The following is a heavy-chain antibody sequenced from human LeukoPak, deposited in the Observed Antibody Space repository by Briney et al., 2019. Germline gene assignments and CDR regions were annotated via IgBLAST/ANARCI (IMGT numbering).Heavy chain of an antibody. CDR3: AREMGMEDY. Sequence: SETLSLTCAVYGGSFSGYYWSWIRQPPGKGLEWIGEINHSGSTNHNPSLKSRVTISVDTSKNQFSLKLSSVTAADTAVYYCAREMGMEDYWGQGTLVTVSS. D-gene: IGHD7-27*01. CDR2: INHSGST. V-gene: IGHV4-34*01. CDR1: GGSFSGYY. J-gene: IGHJ4*02.